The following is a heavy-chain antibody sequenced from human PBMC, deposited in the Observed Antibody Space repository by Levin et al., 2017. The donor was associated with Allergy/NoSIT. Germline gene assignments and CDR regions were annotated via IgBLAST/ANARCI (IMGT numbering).Heavy chain of an antibody. CDR1: GFAFRTYA. CDR3: ARDGPSLGSNSFDY. J-gene: IGHJ4*02. V-gene: IGHV3-30*04. D-gene: IGHD7-27*01. Sequence: GGSLRLSCSASGFAFRTYALHWIRQAPGKGLEWVAVISYDGKMKYYADSVQGRFTISRDNAKKMVYLQLKNVTKDDTALYYCARDGPSLGSNSFDYWGQGTLVTVSS. CDR2: ISYDGKMK.